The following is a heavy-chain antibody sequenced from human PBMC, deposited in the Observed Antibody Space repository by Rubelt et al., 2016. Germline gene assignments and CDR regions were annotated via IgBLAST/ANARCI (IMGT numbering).Heavy chain of an antibody. CDR1: TFSSYW. CDR3: AKGGGYSYGYIPS. CDR2: LNSDGSNT. Sequence: TFSSYWMHWVRQAPGKGLVWVSRLNSDGSNTNYADSVKGRFTISRDNAENTLYLQLNSLRAEDTAVYYCAKGGGYSYGYIPSWGQGILVTVSS. J-gene: IGHJ5*02. D-gene: IGHD5-18*01. V-gene: IGHV3-74*01.